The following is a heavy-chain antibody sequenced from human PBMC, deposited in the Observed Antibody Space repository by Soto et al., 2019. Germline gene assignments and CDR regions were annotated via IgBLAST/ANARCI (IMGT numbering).Heavy chain of an antibody. J-gene: IGHJ4*02. D-gene: IGHD2-2*02. Sequence: QLQLQESGSGLVKPSQTLSLTCAVSGGSISSGGYSWSWIRQPPGKGLEWIGYIYHSGSTYYNPSLKSLLTISVDRSKNQFSLKLSSVTAADTAVYYCARGRAPIVVVPAAIPSPVHYFDYWGQGTLVTVSS. V-gene: IGHV4-30-2*01. CDR3: ARGRAPIVVVPAAIPSPVHYFDY. CDR1: GGSISSGGYS. CDR2: IYHSGST.